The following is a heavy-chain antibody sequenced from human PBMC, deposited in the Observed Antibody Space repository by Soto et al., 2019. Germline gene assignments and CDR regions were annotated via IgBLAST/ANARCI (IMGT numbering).Heavy chain of an antibody. CDR3: TTGQLEDDDRKFLKQAGNYYYYGMDV. CDR1: GFTFSNAW. Sequence: GGSLRLSCAASGFTFSNAWMNWVRQAPGKGLEWVGRIKSKTDGGTTDYAAPVKGRFTISGDDSKNTLYLQMNSLKTEDTAVYYCTTGQLEDDDRKFLKQAGNYYYYGMDVWGQGTTVTVSS. J-gene: IGHJ6*02. D-gene: IGHD1-1*01. V-gene: IGHV3-15*07. CDR2: IKSKTDGGTT.